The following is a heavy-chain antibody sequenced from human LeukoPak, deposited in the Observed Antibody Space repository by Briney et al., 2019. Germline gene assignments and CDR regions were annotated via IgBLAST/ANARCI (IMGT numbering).Heavy chain of an antibody. CDR3: ASSFTSPLYYYYMDV. CDR1: GYTFTSYG. V-gene: IGHV1-18*01. Sequence: ASVTVSCKASGYTFTSYGISWVRQAPGQGLEWMGWISAYNGNTNYAQKLQGRVTMTTDTSTSTAYMELRSLRSDDTAVYYCASSFTSPLYYYYMDVWGKGTTVTVSS. J-gene: IGHJ6*03. CDR2: ISAYNGNT. D-gene: IGHD3-3*01.